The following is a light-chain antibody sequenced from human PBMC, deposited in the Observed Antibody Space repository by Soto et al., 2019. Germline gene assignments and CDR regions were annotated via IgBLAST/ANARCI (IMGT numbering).Light chain of an antibody. CDR2: GAS. J-gene: IGKJ3*01. CDR1: QSISNSY. V-gene: IGKV3-20*01. Sequence: EIVLTQTPGTRSLSPGERATLSCRASQSISNSYLAWYQQKPGQAPRLLVYGASSRATGIPDRFSGSGSGTDFTLTISRLEPADFAMYYCQQYGSSRFTFGPGTKVDVK. CDR3: QQYGSSRFT.